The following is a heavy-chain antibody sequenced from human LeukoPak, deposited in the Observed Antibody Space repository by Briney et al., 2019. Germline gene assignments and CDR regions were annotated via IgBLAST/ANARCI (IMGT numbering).Heavy chain of an antibody. Sequence: ASVKVSCKASGYTFTGYYMHWVRQAPGQGLEWMGWINPNSGGTNYAQKFQGRVTMTRDTSISTAYMELSRLRSDDTAVYYCARDPSIVVVVAAGREFDYWGQGTLVTVSS. J-gene: IGHJ4*02. CDR1: GYTFTGYY. D-gene: IGHD2-15*01. CDR2: INPNSGGT. CDR3: ARDPSIVVVVAAGREFDY. V-gene: IGHV1-2*02.